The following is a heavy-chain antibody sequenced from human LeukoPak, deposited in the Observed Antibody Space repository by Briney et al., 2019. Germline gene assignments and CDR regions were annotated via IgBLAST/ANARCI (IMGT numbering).Heavy chain of an antibody. CDR1: GYTFTSYG. CDR3: ARDRLTPPDSSGYYYVEPYFDY. CDR2: ISAYNGNT. Sequence: ASEKVSCKASGYTFTSYGISWVRQAPGQGLEWMGWISAYNGNTNYAQKLQGRVTMTTDTSTSTAYMELRSLRSDDTAVYYCARDRLTPPDSSGYYYVEPYFDYWGQGTLVTVSS. J-gene: IGHJ4*02. V-gene: IGHV1-18*01. D-gene: IGHD3-22*01.